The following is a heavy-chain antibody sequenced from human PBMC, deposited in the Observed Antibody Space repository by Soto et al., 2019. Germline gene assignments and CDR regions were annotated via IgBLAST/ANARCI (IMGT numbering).Heavy chain of an antibody. Sequence: QVHLVQSGAEVKQPGASAKVSCKGSGYGFTTYGITWVRQAPGQGLEWMAWISAHNGNTNYAQKLQGRVTVTRDTSTSTAYLELRSLRSDDTAVYYCARGRYGDYWGQGALVTVSS. CDR3: ARGRYGDY. CDR2: ISAHNGNT. V-gene: IGHV1-18*01. CDR1: GYGFTTYG. J-gene: IGHJ4*02. D-gene: IGHD1-1*01.